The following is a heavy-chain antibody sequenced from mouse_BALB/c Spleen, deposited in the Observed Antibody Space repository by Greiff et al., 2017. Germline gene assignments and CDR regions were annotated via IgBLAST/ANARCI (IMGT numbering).Heavy chain of an antibody. CDR1: GYTFTSYT. CDR2: INPSSGYT. D-gene: IGHD1-1*01. Sequence: VQLVESGAELARPGASVKMSCKASGYTFTSYTMHWVKQRPGQGLEWIGYINPSSGYTNYNQKFKDKATLTADKSSSTAYMQLSSLTSEDSAVYYCARSPDYYGSSYPFDYWGQGTTLTVSS. V-gene: IGHV1-4*01. J-gene: IGHJ2*01. CDR3: ARSPDYYGSSYPFDY.